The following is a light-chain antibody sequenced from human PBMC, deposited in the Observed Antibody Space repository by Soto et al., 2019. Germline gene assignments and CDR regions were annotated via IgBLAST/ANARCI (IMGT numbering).Light chain of an antibody. CDR2: GAS. CDR1: QSVSSN. Sequence: EIVMTQSPATLSESPGERATLSCRASQSVSSNLAWYQQKPGQAPRLLIYGASTRATGIPARFSGSGSGTEFTLTISSLQFEDFAVYYCQQYNNWPPLTFGPGTKVDIK. J-gene: IGKJ3*01. V-gene: IGKV3-15*01. CDR3: QQYNNWPPLT.